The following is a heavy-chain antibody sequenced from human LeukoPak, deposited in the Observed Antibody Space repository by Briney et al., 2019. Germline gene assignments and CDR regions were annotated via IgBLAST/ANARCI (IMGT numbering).Heavy chain of an antibody. D-gene: IGHD4-23*01. CDR3: ARHLNSGGNSPLVY. CDR1: GDSITSTPYY. CDR2: IYYSGST. V-gene: IGHV4-39*01. Sequence: TSETLSLTCTVSGDSITSTPYYWGWIRQSPGKGLEWIGIIYYSGSTYYTPSLKSRVTMSVDTSKTQFSLKLTSVTAADTAVYFCARHLNSGGNSPLVYWGQGTLVTVSS. J-gene: IGHJ4*02.